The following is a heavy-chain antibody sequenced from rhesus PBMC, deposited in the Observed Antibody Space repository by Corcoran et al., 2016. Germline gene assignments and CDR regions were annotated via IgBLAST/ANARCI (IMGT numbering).Heavy chain of an antibody. CDR2: ITYSGST. J-gene: IGHJ4*01. CDR3: ARYSSWSEDY. V-gene: IGHV4-122*02. D-gene: IGHD6-13*01. Sequence: QVQLQESGPGLVKPSETLSLTSAVSGYSISRGYYWSWIRQPPGKGLEWIGYITYSGSTSYNPSLKSRVTISRDTSKNQFSLKLSSVTAADTVVYYCARYSSWSEDYWGQGVLVTVSS. CDR1: GYSISRGYY.